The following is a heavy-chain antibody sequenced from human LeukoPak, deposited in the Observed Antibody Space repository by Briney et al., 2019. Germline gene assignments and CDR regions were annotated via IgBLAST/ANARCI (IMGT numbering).Heavy chain of an antibody. CDR1: GYSFTSYW. Sequence: GESLKISCKGSGYSFTSYWIGWVRQMPGKGLEWMGIIYPGDSDTRYSPSFQGQVIISADKSISTAYLQWSSLKASDTAIYYCARHTPDWGEDAFDIWGQGTMVTVSS. CDR2: IYPGDSDT. CDR3: ARHTPDWGEDAFDI. V-gene: IGHV5-51*01. J-gene: IGHJ3*02. D-gene: IGHD7-27*01.